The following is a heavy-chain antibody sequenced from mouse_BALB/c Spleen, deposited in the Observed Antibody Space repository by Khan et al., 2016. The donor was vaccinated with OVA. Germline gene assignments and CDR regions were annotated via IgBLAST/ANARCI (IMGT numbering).Heavy chain of an antibody. Sequence: LVESGPELKKPGETVKISCKASGYSFTDYSMHWVKQAPGKGLKWMGWINTETGEPTYADDFKGRFAFSLETSVSTAYLQINNLKNEDTATXFCATSNPFYAMDYWGQGTSVTVSS. CDR1: GYSFTDYS. CDR3: ATSNPFYAMDY. V-gene: IGHV9-2-1*01. CDR2: INTETGEP. D-gene: IGHD4-1*01. J-gene: IGHJ4*01.